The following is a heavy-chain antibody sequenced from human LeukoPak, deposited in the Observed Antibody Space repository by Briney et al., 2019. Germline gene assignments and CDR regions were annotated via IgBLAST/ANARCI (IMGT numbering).Heavy chain of an antibody. Sequence: SETLSLTCTVSGGSISSSSYYWGWIRQPPGKGLEWIGSSYYSGSTYYNPSLKSRVTISVDTSKNQFSLKLSSVTAADTAVYYCARQPRYRYGSEAFDIWGQGTMVTVSS. CDR1: GGSISSSSYY. V-gene: IGHV4-39*01. CDR3: ARQPRYRYGSEAFDI. D-gene: IGHD5-18*01. CDR2: SYYSGST. J-gene: IGHJ3*02.